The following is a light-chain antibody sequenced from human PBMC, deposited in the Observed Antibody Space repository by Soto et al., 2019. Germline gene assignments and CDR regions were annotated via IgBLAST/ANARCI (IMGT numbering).Light chain of an antibody. CDR3: QQSYSTPIT. CDR2: AAS. CDR1: QSISSY. J-gene: IGKJ5*01. Sequence: DIQMTQSPSSLSASVGDRVTITCRASQSISSYLNWYQQKPGKAPKLLIYAASSLQSGVPSRFSGSVSRTDFTLTISSLQPEDFATYYCQQSYSTPITFGQGTRLEIK. V-gene: IGKV1-39*01.